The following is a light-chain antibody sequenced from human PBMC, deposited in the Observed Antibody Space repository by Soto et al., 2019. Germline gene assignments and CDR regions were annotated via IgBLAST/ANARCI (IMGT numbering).Light chain of an antibody. CDR2: VAS. CDR3: QPYQSWTLS. J-gene: IGKJ2*03. Sequence: EIVMTQSPATLSVSPWERATLSCGASQSVSSDLAWYHQKPGQAPRLLIYVASTRATGIPARFSGSRSGAEFTIAISSRQSEEFAVYYGQPYQSWTLSFG. CDR1: QSVSSD. V-gene: IGKV3-15*01.